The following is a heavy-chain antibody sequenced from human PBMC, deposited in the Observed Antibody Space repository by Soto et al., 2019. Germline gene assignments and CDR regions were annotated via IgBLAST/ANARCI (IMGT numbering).Heavy chain of an antibody. D-gene: IGHD3-22*01. CDR3: ARDFSGYYFFDY. V-gene: IGHV4-31*03. CDR2: ISYTGNT. Sequence: QVQLQESGPGLVKPSQTLSLSCTVPGGSISSGGNYWTWIRQHPGKGLEWIGYISYTGNTNYNPSLKGRITISVDTSKNQLSLKLSSVTAADTAVYYCARDFSGYYFFDYWGQGTLVTVSS. J-gene: IGHJ4*02. CDR1: GGSISSGGNY.